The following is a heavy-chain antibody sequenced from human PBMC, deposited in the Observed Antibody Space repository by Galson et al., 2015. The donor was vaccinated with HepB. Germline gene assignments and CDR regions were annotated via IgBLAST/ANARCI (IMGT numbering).Heavy chain of an antibody. CDR2: FNSDGSST. CDR3: ASSSLGTAYYYGMDV. V-gene: IGHV3-74*01. Sequence: SLRLSCAASGFTFSSYWMHWVRQVPGKGLVWVSRFNSDGSSTTYADSVKGRFTISRDSAKKTMYLQMNSLRAEDTAVYYCASSSLGTAYYYGMDVRGQGTTVIGSS. J-gene: IGHJ6*02. D-gene: IGHD7-27*01. CDR1: GFTFSSYW.